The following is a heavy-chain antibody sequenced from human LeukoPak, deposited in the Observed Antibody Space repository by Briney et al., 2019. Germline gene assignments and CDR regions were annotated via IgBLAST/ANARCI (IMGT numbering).Heavy chain of an antibody. V-gene: IGHV4-34*01. J-gene: IGHJ4*02. D-gene: IGHD5-18*01. CDR1: GGSFSGYY. CDR3: ARANYRGYSYGFVY. Sequence: PSETLSLTCAVYGGSFSGYYWSWIRQPPGKGLEWIGEINHSGSTNYNPSLKSRVTISVDTSKNQFSLKLSSVTAADTAVYYCARANYRGYSYGFVYWGQGTLVTVSP. CDR2: INHSGST.